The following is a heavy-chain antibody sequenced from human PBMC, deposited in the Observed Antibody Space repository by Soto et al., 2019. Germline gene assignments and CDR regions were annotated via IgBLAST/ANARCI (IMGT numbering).Heavy chain of an antibody. CDR3: ASLFNYYDSRGCAEYHFDY. Sequence: QVQLQESGPGLVKPSQTLSLTCTVSADSFNSGGFFWSWIRQQPGKGLEWIGYISYSGITSYNPSRRGRLTMALDTSRNHVSRNLTSVTAADTAVCYCASLFNYYDSRGCAEYHFDYWGQGTLVTVSS. D-gene: IGHD3-22*01. V-gene: IGHV4-31*03. CDR1: ADSFNSGGFF. J-gene: IGHJ4*02. CDR2: ISYSGIT.